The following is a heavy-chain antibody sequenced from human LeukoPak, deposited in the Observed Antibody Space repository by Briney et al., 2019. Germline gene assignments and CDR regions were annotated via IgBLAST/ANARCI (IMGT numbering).Heavy chain of an antibody. D-gene: IGHD5-24*01. CDR1: GGSISSSGYY. Sequence: SETLSLTCTVSGGSISSSGYYRGWIRQPPGKGLEWIGSIYYSGSTYYNPSLKSRVTISVDTSKNQFSLKLSYVTAADTAVYYCARHRALRGGVATIRPPDYWGQGTLVTVSS. J-gene: IGHJ4*02. CDR2: IYYSGST. CDR3: ARHRALRGGVATIRPPDY. V-gene: IGHV4-39*01.